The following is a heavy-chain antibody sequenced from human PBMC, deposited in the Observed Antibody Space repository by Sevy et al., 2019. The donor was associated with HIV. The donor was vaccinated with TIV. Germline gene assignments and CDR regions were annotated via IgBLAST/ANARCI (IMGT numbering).Heavy chain of an antibody. J-gene: IGHJ5*02. CDR1: GYTFTSYG. CDR2: ISAYNGNT. CDR3: ARDPPPRRITIFGGARFDP. V-gene: IGHV1-18*01. Sequence: ASVKVSCKASGYTFTSYGISWVRQAPGQGLEWMGWISAYNGNTNYAQKLQGRVTMTTDTSTSTAYMELRSLRSDDTPVYYCARDPPPRRITIFGGARFDPWGQGTLVTVSS. D-gene: IGHD3-3*01.